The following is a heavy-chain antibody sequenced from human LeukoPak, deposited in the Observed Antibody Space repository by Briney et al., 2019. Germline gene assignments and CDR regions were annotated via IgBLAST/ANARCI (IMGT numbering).Heavy chain of an antibody. J-gene: IGHJ4*02. V-gene: IGHV3-30-3*01. CDR1: GFTFSSYA. CDR2: ISYDGSNK. D-gene: IGHD5-24*01. CDR3: ARNDGYNGYYFDY. Sequence: PGRSLRLSCAASGFTFSSYAMHWVRQAPGKGLEWVAVISYDGSNKYYADSVKGRLTISRDNSKNTLYLQMNSLRAEDTAVYYCARNDGYNGYYFDYWGQGTLVTVSS.